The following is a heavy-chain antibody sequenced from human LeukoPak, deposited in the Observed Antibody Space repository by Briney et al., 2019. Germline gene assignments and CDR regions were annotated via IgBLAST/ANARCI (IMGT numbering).Heavy chain of an antibody. D-gene: IGHD3-3*01. Sequence: GSLRLSCAASGFTFSSYAMSWVRQAPGKGLEWVSAISGSGGSTYYADSVKGRFTISRDNSKNTLYRQMNSLRAEDTAVYYCAKLAYYDFWSGYPYFDYWGQGTLVTVSS. CDR2: ISGSGGST. J-gene: IGHJ4*02. CDR3: AKLAYYDFWSGYPYFDY. V-gene: IGHV3-23*01. CDR1: GFTFSSYA.